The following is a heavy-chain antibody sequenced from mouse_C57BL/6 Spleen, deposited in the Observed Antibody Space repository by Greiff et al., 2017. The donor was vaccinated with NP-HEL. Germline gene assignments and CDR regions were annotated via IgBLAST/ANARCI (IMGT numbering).Heavy chain of an antibody. V-gene: IGHV1-42*01. CDR2: INPSTGGT. Sequence: EVMLVESGPELVKPGASVKISCKASGYSFTGYYMNWVKQSPEKSLEWIGEINPSTGGTTYNQKFKAKATLTVDKSSSTAYMQLKSLTSEDSAVYYCARSRVYYDYDGAWFAYWGQGTLVTVSA. CDR3: ARSRVYYDYDGAWFAY. J-gene: IGHJ3*01. D-gene: IGHD2-4*01. CDR1: GYSFTGYY.